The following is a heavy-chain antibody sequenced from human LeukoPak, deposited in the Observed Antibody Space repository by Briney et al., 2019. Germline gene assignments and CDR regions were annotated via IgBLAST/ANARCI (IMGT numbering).Heavy chain of an antibody. J-gene: IGHJ6*04. V-gene: IGHV4-61*01. CDR1: GGSVSSGSYY. CDR3: ARAIRMVRGVIPFYYGMDV. Sequence: SETLSLTCTVSGGSVSSGSYYWTWIRQPPGKGLEWIGYIYYSGGTNYNPSLKSRVIISVDTSKNQFSLKLSSVTAADTAMYYCARAIRMVRGVIPFYYGMDVWGKGTTVTVSS. CDR2: IYYSGGT. D-gene: IGHD3-10*01.